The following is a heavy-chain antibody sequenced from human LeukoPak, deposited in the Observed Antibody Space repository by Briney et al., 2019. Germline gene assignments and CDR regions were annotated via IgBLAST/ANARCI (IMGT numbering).Heavy chain of an antibody. D-gene: IGHD5-12*01. J-gene: IGHJ4*02. CDR3: ARDLSYSGYGSFDY. CDR1: GGSISSYY. V-gene: IGHV4-59*01. Sequence: SETLSLTCTVSGGSISSYYWSWIRQPPGKGLEWIGYIYYSGSTNYNPSLKSRVTISVDTSKNQFSLKLSSVTAADTAVYYCARDLSYSGYGSFDYWGQGTLVTVSS. CDR2: IYYSGST.